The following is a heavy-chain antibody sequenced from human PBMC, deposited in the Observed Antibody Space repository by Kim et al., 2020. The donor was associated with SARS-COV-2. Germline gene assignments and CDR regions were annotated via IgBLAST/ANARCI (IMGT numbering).Heavy chain of an antibody. V-gene: IGHV1-8*01. J-gene: IGHJ4*02. CDR3: ARGAIAVAGTGVPY. D-gene: IGHD6-19*01. Sequence: AQKCQGRVTMTRNTSISTAYMELSSLRSEDTAVYYCARGAIAVAGTGVPYWGQGTLVTVSS.